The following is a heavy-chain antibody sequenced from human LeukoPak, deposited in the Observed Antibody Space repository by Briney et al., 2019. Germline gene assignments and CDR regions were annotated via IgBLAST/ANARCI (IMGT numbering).Heavy chain of an antibody. V-gene: IGHV1-18*01. J-gene: IGHJ4*02. CDR3: ASTPYYDSSGYNY. CDR2: TSAYNGNT. CDR1: GYTFTSYG. Sequence: GASVKVSCKASGYTFTSYGISWVRRAAGQGLEWMGWTSAYNGNTNYAQKLQGRVTMTTDTSTSTAYMELRSLRSDDTAVYYCASTPYYDSSGYNYWGQGTLVTVSS. D-gene: IGHD3-22*01.